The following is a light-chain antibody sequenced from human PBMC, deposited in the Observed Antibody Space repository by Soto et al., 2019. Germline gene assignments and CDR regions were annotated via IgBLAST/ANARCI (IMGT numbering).Light chain of an antibody. J-gene: IGKJ2*03. CDR1: QDVGSV. CDR2: LAS. Sequence: DIQMAQSPSTLSASVGDTVTVTCRAIQDVGSVLALYQQKPGKAPKLLLYLASRLESGVPSRFSGSGSGTDFRLTISGVKPGDFSTYFCQQYNRHSFYSFGQGTNLEIK. CDR3: QQYNRHSFYS. V-gene: IGKV1-5*03.